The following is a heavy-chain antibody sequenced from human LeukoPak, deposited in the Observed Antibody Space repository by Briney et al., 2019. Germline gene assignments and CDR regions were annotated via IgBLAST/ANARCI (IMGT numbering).Heavy chain of an antibody. Sequence: SVKVSCKASGGTFSSYAISWVRQAPGQGLEWMGGIIPIFGTANYAQKFQGRVTITADESTSTAYMELSSLRSEDTAVYYCARSYYYDPPIDYWGQGTLVTVSS. CDR3: ARSYYYDPPIDY. CDR1: GGTFSSYA. J-gene: IGHJ4*02. V-gene: IGHV1-69*13. D-gene: IGHD3-22*01. CDR2: IIPIFGTA.